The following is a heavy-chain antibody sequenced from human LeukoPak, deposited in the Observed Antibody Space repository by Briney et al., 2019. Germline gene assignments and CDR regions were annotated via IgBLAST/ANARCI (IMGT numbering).Heavy chain of an antibody. CDR1: GHDFPDYW. Sequence: GESLKISCRASGHDFPDYWIGWVRQVPGKGLEWMGIIFPRDSNTVYGPSFQGQVTISVDTSISTAYLQWSSLKASDTAIYYCARHGLFGCNDVGCYRSFFYYGMDVWGQGTAVTVSS. D-gene: IGHD2-15*01. CDR2: IFPRDSNT. V-gene: IGHV5-51*01. J-gene: IGHJ6*02. CDR3: ARHGLFGCNDVGCYRSFFYYGMDV.